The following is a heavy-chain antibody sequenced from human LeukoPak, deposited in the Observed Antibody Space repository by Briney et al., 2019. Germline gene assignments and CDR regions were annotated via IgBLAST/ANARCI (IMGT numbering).Heavy chain of an antibody. CDR1: GYTFTGYG. V-gene: IGHV1-18*01. CDR2: ISAYNGNT. Sequence: ASVKVSCEASGYTFTGYGISWGRQAPGQGLEWMGWISAYNGNTNYAPKLQGRVTMTSDTSTRTAYMELRSLRSDDTAVYYWARLYSSSSLRRYYYYYMDVWGEGTTVTVSS. J-gene: IGHJ6*03. CDR3: ARLYSSSSLRRYYYYYMDV. D-gene: IGHD6-6*01.